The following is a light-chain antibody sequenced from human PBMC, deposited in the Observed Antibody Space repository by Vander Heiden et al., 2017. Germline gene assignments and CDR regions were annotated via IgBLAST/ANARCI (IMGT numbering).Light chain of an antibody. V-gene: IGLV1-47*01. CDR1: SSNIGSNY. CDR3: AAWDDSLSVVV. CDR2: RNN. Sequence: QSVLTHPPSASGTPGQRVTIPCSGSSSNIGSNYVYWYQQLPGTAPKLLIYRNNQRPSGVPDRFSGSKSGTSASLAISGLRSEDEADYYCAAWDDSLSVVVFGGGTKLTVL. J-gene: IGLJ2*01.